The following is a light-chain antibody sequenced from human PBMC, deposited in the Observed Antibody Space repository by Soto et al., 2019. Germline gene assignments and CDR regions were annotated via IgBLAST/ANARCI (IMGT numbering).Light chain of an antibody. CDR2: DAS. CDR3: QQYNSYPWT. CDR1: QSISSW. J-gene: IGKJ1*01. V-gene: IGKV1-5*01. Sequence: DIQMTQSPSTLSASVGDRVTITCRASQSISSWLAWYQQKPGKAPKLLIYDASSLESGVPSRFSGSGPGTEFTLTISSLQPDDFATYYCQQYNSYPWTFGLWTKVEIK.